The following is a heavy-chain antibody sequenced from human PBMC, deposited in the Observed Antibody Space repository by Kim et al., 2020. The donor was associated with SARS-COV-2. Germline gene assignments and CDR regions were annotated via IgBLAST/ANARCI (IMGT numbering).Heavy chain of an antibody. CDR1: GFTFRNCA. D-gene: IGHD4-17*01. CDR2: ISSSGGST. CDR3: AREVIYGDYAFDY. Sequence: GGSLRLSCTASGFTFRNCAMHWVRQAPGKRLDYVSGISSSGGSTFYANSVKGRFTISRDNSKNTLDLQMGSLRAEDMAVYYCAREVIYGDYAFDYWGQGTPVTVSS. V-gene: IGHV3-64*01. J-gene: IGHJ4*02.